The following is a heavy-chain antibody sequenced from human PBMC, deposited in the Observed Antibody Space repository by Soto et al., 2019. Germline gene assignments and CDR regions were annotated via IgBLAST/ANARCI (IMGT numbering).Heavy chain of an antibody. D-gene: IGHD6-6*01. CDR1: GFTFSSYW. CDR3: ARVASDAARPKDY. Sequence: PGGSLRLSCAASGFTFSSYWMSWVRQAPGKGLEWVANIKQDGSEKYYVASVKGRFTISRDNAKNSLYLQMNSLRAEDTAVYYCARVASDAARPKDYWGQGTLVTVSS. J-gene: IGHJ4*02. V-gene: IGHV3-7*01. CDR2: IKQDGSEK.